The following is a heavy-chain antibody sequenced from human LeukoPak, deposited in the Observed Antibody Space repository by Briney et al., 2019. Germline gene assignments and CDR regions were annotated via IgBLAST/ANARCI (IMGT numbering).Heavy chain of an antibody. CDR3: TRLPGMDV. J-gene: IGHJ6*02. V-gene: IGHV3-73*01. CDR1: GFTFSTYW. CDR2: IRSKAHSYAT. Sequence: TGGSLRLSCTASGFTFSTYWMSWVRQASGKGLEWVGRIRSKAHSYATTYAASVKGRFTISRDDSKNTAYLQMNSLKTEDTAVYYCTRLPGMDVWGQGTTVTVSS.